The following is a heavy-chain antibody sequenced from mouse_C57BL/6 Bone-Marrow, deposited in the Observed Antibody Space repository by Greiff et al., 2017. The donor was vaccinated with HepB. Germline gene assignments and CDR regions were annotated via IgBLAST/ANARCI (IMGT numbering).Heavy chain of an antibody. Sequence: QVQLQQPGAELVKPGASVKLSCKASGYTFTSYWMQWVKQRPGQGLEWIGEIDPSDSYTNYNQKFKGKATLTVDTSSSTAYMQLRSLTSEDSAVYCTAKKGISPLVAPLDYWGQDAPLTVSS. V-gene: IGHV1-50*01. CDR3: AKKGISPLVAPLDY. CDR1: GYTFTSYW. J-gene: IGHJ2*01. CDR2: IDPSDSYT. D-gene: IGHD1-1*02.